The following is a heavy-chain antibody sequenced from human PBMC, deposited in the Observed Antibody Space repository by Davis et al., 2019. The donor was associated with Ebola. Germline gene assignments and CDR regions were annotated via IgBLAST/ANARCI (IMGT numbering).Heavy chain of an antibody. J-gene: IGHJ4*02. Sequence: AASVKVSCKASGFILTNYAIHWVRQAPGQRLEWMGWVHGGNGNTKYSQRFQGRVTITTDTSASTAYLDLTSLRSDDTAVFYCARASFGYNSGWYADYWGPGSLVTVSS. CDR3: ARASFGYNSGWYADY. V-gene: IGHV1-3*01. CDR1: GFILTNYA. CDR2: VHGGNGNT. D-gene: IGHD6-19*01.